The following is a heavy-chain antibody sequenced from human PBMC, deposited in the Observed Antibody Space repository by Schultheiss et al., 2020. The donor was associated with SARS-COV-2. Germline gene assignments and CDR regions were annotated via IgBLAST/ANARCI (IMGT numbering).Heavy chain of an antibody. Sequence: SETLSLTCTVSGGSISSYYWSWIRQPPGKGLEWIGYIYYSGSTNYNPSLKSRVTISVDTSKNQFSLKLSSVTAADTAVYYCARHVGYCSSTSCYKHYYGMDVWGQGTTVTVSS. V-gene: IGHV4-59*08. CDR3: ARHVGYCSSTSCYKHYYGMDV. D-gene: IGHD2-2*02. CDR2: IYYSGST. J-gene: IGHJ6*02. CDR1: GGSISSYY.